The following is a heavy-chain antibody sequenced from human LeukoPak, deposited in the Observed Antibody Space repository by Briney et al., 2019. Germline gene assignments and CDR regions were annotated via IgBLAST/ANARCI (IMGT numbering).Heavy chain of an antibody. CDR1: GGSFSGYY. Sequence: SETLSLTCAVYGGSFSGYYWSWIRQPPGKGLEWIGEINHSGSTNYNPSLKSRVTISVDTSKNQFSLKLSSVTAADTAVYYCARSATSDGLNWFDPWGQGTLVTVSS. J-gene: IGHJ5*02. CDR3: ARSATSDGLNWFDP. V-gene: IGHV4-34*01. CDR2: INHSGST. D-gene: IGHD5-12*01.